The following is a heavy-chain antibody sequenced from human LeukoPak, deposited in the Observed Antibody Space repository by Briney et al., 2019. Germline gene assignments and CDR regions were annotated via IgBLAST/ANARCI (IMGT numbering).Heavy chain of an antibody. J-gene: IGHJ4*02. Sequence: PGGSLRLSCGVSGFTFSSYSMCWVRQAPGKGLEWVSFISSSSSYIYYADSVKGRFTISRDNAKNSLYLQMNSLRAEDTAVYYCARGTMFPYYFDYWGQGTLVTVSS. CDR2: ISSSSSYI. V-gene: IGHV3-21*01. CDR1: GFTFSSYS. D-gene: IGHD3-10*02. CDR3: ARGTMFPYYFDY.